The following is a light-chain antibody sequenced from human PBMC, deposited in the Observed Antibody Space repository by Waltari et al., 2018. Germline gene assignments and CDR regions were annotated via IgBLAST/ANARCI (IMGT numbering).Light chain of an antibody. J-gene: IGKJ4*01. CDR2: AVS. Sequence: EIVLTQSPGTLSLSPGERATLSCTASQSVSSYLGLYQQRPGQAPSLLIFAVSKMATGTPAGFGGSGSGTDFTLTITSLEPEDFAVYYCQQRSSWPLTFGGGTKVEIK. CDR3: QQRSSWPLT. CDR1: QSVSSY. V-gene: IGKV3-11*01.